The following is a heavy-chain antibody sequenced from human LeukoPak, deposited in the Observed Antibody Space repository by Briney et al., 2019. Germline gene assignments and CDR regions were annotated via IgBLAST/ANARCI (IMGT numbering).Heavy chain of an antibody. CDR1: GVTFSSYG. CDR3: AKPMRDDYGEPDY. J-gene: IGHJ4*02. Sequence: GGSLRLSCAASGVTFSSYGMHWVRQAPGKGLEWVAVISYDGSNKYYADSVKGRFTISRDSSKDTLYLQMNSLRAEDTAVYYCAKPMRDDYGEPDYWGQGTLVTVSS. D-gene: IGHD4-17*01. V-gene: IGHV3-30*18. CDR2: ISYDGSNK.